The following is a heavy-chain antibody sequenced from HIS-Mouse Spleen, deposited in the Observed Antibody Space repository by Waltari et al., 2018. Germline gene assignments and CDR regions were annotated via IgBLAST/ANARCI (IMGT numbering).Heavy chain of an antibody. D-gene: IGHD3-10*01. CDR3: AREFGLLPPISSRDYDAFDI. CDR1: GGSISSSSYY. V-gene: IGHV4-39*07. J-gene: IGHJ3*02. Sequence: QLQLQESGPGLVKPSETLSLTCTVSGGSISSSSYYWGWIRQPPGKGLEWIGSSYYRGGTYSNPSPKSRVTISVDTSKNQFSLKLSSVTAADTAVYYCAREFGLLPPISSRDYDAFDIWGQGTMVTVSS. CDR2: SYYRGGT.